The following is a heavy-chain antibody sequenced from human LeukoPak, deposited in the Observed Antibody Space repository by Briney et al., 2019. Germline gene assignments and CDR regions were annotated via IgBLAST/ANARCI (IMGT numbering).Heavy chain of an antibody. CDR1: GGSFSGYY. CDR3: ARNDGRYFDY. CDR2: VNHSGST. D-gene: IGHD1-1*01. J-gene: IGHJ4*02. V-gene: IGHV4-34*01. Sequence: SETLSLTCAVYGGSFSGYYWSWIRQPPGKGLEWIGEVNHSGSTNYDPSLKSRVTISVDTSKNQFSPKLRSVTPADTAVYYCARNDGRYFDYWGQGTLVTVSS.